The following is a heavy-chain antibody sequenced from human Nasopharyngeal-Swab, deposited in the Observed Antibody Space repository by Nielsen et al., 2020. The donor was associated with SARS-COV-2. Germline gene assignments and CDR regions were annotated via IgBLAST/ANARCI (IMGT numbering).Heavy chain of an antibody. CDR2: ISSSSSTI. Sequence: GALKISCAASGSTFSSYSMNWVCQAPGKGLEWVSYISSSSSTIYYADSVKGRFTISRDNAKNSLYLQMNSLRAEDTAVYYCARTSSQYCSGGSCYFPLDYWGQGTLVTVSS. J-gene: IGHJ4*02. CDR1: GSTFSSYS. V-gene: IGHV3-48*04. CDR3: ARTSSQYCSGGSCYFPLDY. D-gene: IGHD2-15*01.